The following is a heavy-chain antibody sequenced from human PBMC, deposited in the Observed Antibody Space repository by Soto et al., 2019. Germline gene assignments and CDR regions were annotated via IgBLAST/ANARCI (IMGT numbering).Heavy chain of an antibody. CDR2: IIPIFGTA. CDR3: ASELREAAAGWFDG. V-gene: IGHV1-69*13. J-gene: IGHJ5*02. CDR1: GGTFSSYA. D-gene: IGHD6-13*01. Sequence: SVKISCKASGGTFSSYAISWVRQSPGQGLEWMGGIIPIFGTANYTQKSQGRVTTIADESTSTAYMELSSLRSEDTAVYYCASELREAAAGWFDGWGQRTLVPASS.